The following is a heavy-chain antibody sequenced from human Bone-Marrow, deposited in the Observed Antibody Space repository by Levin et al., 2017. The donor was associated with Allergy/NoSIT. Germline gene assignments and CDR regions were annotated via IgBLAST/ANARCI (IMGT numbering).Heavy chain of an antibody. V-gene: IGHV1-2*02. CDR1: GYFFIGYY. J-gene: IGHJ4*02. D-gene: IGHD6-19*01. CDR2: INPNTGVT. CDR3: TRGAGTEY. Sequence: AASVKVSCKASGYFFIGYYIHWVRQAPGRGLEWIVWINPNTGVTKSAQNFLGRVTLTSDTSISTAYMDLTGLRIDDSAVYYCTRGAGTEYWGQGTLVAVSS.